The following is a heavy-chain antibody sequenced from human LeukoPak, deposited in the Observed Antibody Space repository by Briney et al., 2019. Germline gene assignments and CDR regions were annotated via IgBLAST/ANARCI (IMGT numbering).Heavy chain of an antibody. CDR2: ISWNSSSI. CDR3: AKEGDGYPYYFDY. D-gene: IGHD5-24*01. J-gene: IGHJ4*02. V-gene: IGHV3-9*01. CDR1: LFTFDDNA. Sequence: PGRSLRLSRAASLFTFDDNATHWVRHALEKGLEWVSGISWNSSSIGYADSVKGRFTISRDNAKNSLYLQMNSLRAEDTALYYCAKEGDGYPYYFDYWGQGTLVTVSS.